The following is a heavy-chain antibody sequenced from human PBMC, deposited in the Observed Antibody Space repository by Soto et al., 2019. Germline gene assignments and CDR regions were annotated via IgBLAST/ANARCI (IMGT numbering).Heavy chain of an antibody. V-gene: IGHV3-NL1*01. D-gene: IGHD3-16*01. CDR1: GFTFSSYG. J-gene: IGHJ5*01. CDR3: ATRYAASVTWFDS. CDR2: ITFGGGRT. Sequence: GGSLRLSCTASGFTFSSYGMPWVRQAPGRGLEGVAVITFGGGRTYYADSVKGRFTISRDNSKSTLYLQMNSLRAEATATADYYYATRYAASVTWFDSWGQGTLVTVSS.